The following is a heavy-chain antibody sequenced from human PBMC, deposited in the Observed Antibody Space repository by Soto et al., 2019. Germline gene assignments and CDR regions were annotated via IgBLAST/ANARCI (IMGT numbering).Heavy chain of an antibody. V-gene: IGHV3-15*07. D-gene: IGHD3-22*01. Sequence: PGGSLRLSCAASGFTFSNAWMNWVRQAPGKGLEWVGRIKSKTDGGTTDYAAPVKGRFTISRDDSKNTLYLQMNGLKTEDTAVYYCTTDPTYYYDSSGYYQTGFDYWGQGTLVTVSS. CDR2: IKSKTDGGTT. J-gene: IGHJ4*02. CDR3: TTDPTYYYDSSGYYQTGFDY. CDR1: GFTFSNAW.